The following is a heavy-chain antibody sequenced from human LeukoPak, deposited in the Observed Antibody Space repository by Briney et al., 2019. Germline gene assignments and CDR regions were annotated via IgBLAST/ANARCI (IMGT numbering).Heavy chain of an antibody. CDR2: IYTSGST. V-gene: IGHV4-61*02. CDR1: GGSISSGSYY. Sequence: SETLSLTCTVSGGSISSGSYYWSWIRQPAGKGREWIGRIYTSGSTNYNPSLKSRVTISVDTSKNQFSLKLSSVTAADTAVYYCAREDYDILTGYYSYWGQGTLVTVSS. D-gene: IGHD3-9*01. J-gene: IGHJ4*02. CDR3: AREDYDILTGYYSY.